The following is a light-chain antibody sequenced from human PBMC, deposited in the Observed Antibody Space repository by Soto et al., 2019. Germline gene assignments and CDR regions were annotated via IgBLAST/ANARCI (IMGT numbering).Light chain of an antibody. V-gene: IGLV3-21*02. Sequence: SYELTQPPSVSVPPGQTARLTCVANNLGTKTVHWYQRRPGQAPILVVYDDSDRPSGIPERFSGSNSANTATLTISRVEAGDEADYYCQVWDSDSDHPVFGGGTKVTVL. CDR1: NLGTKT. CDR3: QVWDSDSDHPV. CDR2: DDS. J-gene: IGLJ3*02.